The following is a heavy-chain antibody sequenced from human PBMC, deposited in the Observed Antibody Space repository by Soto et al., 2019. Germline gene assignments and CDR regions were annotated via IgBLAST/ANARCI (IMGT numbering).Heavy chain of an antibody. CDR3: ASSQASDFWSGYLPLDWFDP. Sequence: SDTLSLTCTVSGGSISSSSYYWGWIRQPPGKGLEWIGSIYYSGSTYYNPSLKSRVTISVDTSKNQFSLKLSSVTAADTAVYYCASSQASDFWSGYLPLDWFDPWGQGTLITVSS. V-gene: IGHV4-39*01. D-gene: IGHD3-3*01. CDR2: IYYSGST. J-gene: IGHJ5*02. CDR1: GGSISSSSYY.